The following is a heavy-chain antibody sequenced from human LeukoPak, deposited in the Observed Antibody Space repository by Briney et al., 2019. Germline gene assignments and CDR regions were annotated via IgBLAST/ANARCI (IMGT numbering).Heavy chain of an antibody. CDR1: GYRFSGYF. D-gene: IGHD5-12*01. CDR2: IKPDTGRT. J-gene: IGHJ4*02. CDR3: ARLIIGATRGLDY. Sequence: ASVKVSCKASGYRFSGYFIHWVRQAPGQGLEWMGWIKPDTGRTNYARKFQGRVTMTSDTSDSAASMELSGLRPDDTALYYCARLIIGATRGLDYWGQGTLVTVSS. V-gene: IGHV1-2*02.